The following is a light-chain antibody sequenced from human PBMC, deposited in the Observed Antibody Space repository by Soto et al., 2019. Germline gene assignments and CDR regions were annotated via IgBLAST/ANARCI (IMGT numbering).Light chain of an antibody. CDR3: QQRSNWPPT. Sequence: EIVLTQSPATLSLSPGERATLSCRASQSVSSYLAWYQQKPGKAPRLLIYDASSRATGIPARFSGSGSGTDFTLTISSLEPEDFAVYYCQQRSNWPPTFGQGTKREIK. CDR1: QSVSSY. J-gene: IGKJ2*01. CDR2: DAS. V-gene: IGKV3-11*01.